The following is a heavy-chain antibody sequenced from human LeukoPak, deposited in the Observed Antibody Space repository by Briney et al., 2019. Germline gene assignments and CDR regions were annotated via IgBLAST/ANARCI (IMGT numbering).Heavy chain of an antibody. V-gene: IGHV3-23*01. CDR2: ISGSGGST. CDR3: AKESVTTSYYYYYGMDV. Sequence: PGGSLRLSCAASGFTFSSYAMSWVRQAPGKGLEWVSAISGSGGSTYYADSVKGRFTISRDNSKNTLYLQMNSLRAEDTAVYYCAKESVTTSYYYYYGMDVWGQGTTVTVSS. J-gene: IGHJ6*02. D-gene: IGHD4-17*01. CDR1: GFTFSSYA.